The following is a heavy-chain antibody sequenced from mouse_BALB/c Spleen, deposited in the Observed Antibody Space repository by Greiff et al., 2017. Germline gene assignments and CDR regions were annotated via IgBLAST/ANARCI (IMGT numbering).Heavy chain of an antibody. Sequence: VQLQQSGAELAKPGASVKMSCKASGYTFTSYWMHWVKQRPGQGLEWIGYINPSTGYTEYNQKFKDKATLTADKSSSTAYMQLSSLTSEDSAVYYCANKYYDAMDYWGQGTSVTVSS. CDR1: GYTFTSYW. CDR2: INPSTGYT. D-gene: IGHD5-1-1*01. CDR3: ANKYYDAMDY. V-gene: IGHV1-7*01. J-gene: IGHJ4*01.